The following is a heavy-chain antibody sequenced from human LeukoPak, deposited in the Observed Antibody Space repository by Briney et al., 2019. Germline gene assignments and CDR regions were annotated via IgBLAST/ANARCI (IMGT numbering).Heavy chain of an antibody. J-gene: IGHJ6*03. CDR3: AREEHGGSPWGYYYYMDV. CDR1: EFTFNDYN. Sequence: PGGSLRLSCAASEFTFNDYNMNWVRQAPGKGLEWVSSISSSTSYIYYADSVKGRFTISRDTAKNSLYLQMNSLRAEDTALYHCAREEHGGSPWGYYYYMDVWGKGTTVTVSS. CDR2: ISSSTSYI. D-gene: IGHD4-23*01. V-gene: IGHV3-21*04.